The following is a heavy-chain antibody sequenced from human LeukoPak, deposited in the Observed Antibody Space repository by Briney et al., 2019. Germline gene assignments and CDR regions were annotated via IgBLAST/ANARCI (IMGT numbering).Heavy chain of an antibody. J-gene: IGHJ5*02. CDR1: GTSFSSSSHY. D-gene: IGHD3-16*01. V-gene: IGHV4-39*01. CDR2: IYYSGST. CDR3: ARPYGP. Sequence: NLSETLLLTCTVPGTSFSSSSHYWAWIRPPPVKSLEWIGSIYYSGSTSYNPSLTSRVTISVHTSKNQFSLKLSSMPAADTAVYYCARPYGPWGQGTLVTVSS.